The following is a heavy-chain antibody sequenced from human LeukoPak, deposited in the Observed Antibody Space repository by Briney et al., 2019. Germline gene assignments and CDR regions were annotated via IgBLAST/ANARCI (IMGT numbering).Heavy chain of an antibody. D-gene: IGHD4-17*01. J-gene: IGHJ4*02. CDR3: ARVRVYGDYLDY. CDR2: INHSGST. V-gene: IGHV4-34*01. CDR1: GGSFSGYY. Sequence: SETLSLTCAVYGGSFSGYYWSWIRQPPGKGLEWIGEINHSGSTNYNPSLKSRVTISVDTSKNQFPLKLSSVTAADTAVYYCARVRVYGDYLDYWGQGTLVTVSS.